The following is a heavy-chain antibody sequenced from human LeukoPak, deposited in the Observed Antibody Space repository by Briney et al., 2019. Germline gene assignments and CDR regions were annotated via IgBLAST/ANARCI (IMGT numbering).Heavy chain of an antibody. Sequence: PSETLSLTCAVYGGSFSGYYWSWIRQPPGKGLEWMGEINHSGSTNYNPSLKSRVTISVDTSKNQFSLKLSSVTAADTAVYYCARGQLFTHRRITIFGVARNFYYMDVWGKGTTVTVSS. V-gene: IGHV4-34*01. CDR3: ARGQLFTHRRITIFGVARNFYYMDV. CDR2: INHSGST. J-gene: IGHJ6*03. CDR1: GGSFSGYY. D-gene: IGHD3-3*01.